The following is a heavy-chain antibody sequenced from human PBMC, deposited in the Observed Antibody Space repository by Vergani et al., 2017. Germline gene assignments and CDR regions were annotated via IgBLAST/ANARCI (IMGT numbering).Heavy chain of an antibody. D-gene: IGHD1-1*01. J-gene: IGHJ4*02. CDR2: IKSKTDGGTT. V-gene: IGHV3-15*07. CDR3: TAGIEY. CDR1: GFTFSNYW. Sequence: VQLVESGGGLVQPGGSLRLSCTASGFTFSNYWMQWVRQAPGKGLMWVSRIKSKTDGGTTDYAAPVKGRFTISRDDSKNTLYLQMNSLKIEDTAVYYCTAGIEYWGQGTLVTVSS.